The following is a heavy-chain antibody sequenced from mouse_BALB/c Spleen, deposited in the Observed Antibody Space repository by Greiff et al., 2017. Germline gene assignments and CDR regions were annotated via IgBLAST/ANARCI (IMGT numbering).Heavy chain of an antibody. CDR3: ARPTTKYAMDY. D-gene: IGHD1-1*01. J-gene: IGHJ4*01. CDR1: GYSITSDYA. CDR2: ISYSGST. V-gene: IGHV3-2*02. Sequence: EVQLVESGPGLVKPSQSLSLTCTVTGYSITSDYAWNWIRQFPGNKLEWMGYISYSGSTSYNPSLKSRISITRDTSKNQFFLQLNSVTTEDTATYYCARPTTKYAMDYWGQGTSVTVSS.